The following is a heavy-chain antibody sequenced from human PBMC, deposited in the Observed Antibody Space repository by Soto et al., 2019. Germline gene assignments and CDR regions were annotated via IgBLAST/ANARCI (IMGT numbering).Heavy chain of an antibody. J-gene: IGHJ6*02. Sequence: QVQLQESGPGLVKPSGTLSLTCAVSSGSIGTTNWWSWVRQTPGKGLEWIGEIFHSGNTYYNPSLASRVTISVDTSKNQFSLNLRSVTAADTAVSYCARRTWGMDVWGQGTTVNVSS. V-gene: IGHV4-4*02. D-gene: IGHD2-8*01. CDR3: ARRTWGMDV. CDR2: IFHSGNT. CDR1: SGSIGTTNW.